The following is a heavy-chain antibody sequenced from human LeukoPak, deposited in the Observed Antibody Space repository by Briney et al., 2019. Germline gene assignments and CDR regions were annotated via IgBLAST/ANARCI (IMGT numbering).Heavy chain of an antibody. V-gene: IGHV3-23*01. CDR3: AKDRNDWKQGIDS. J-gene: IGHJ4*02. D-gene: IGHD1-1*01. CDR2: ISARDGRT. Sequence: AGGSLRLSCPASGFIFSDHAMNWVRQAPGKGLEGVSIISARDGRTYYADSVKGRFTISRDNSKNTLYLHMNSLRVEDTAVYYCAKDRNDWKQGIDSWGQGTLVTVST. CDR1: GFIFSDHA.